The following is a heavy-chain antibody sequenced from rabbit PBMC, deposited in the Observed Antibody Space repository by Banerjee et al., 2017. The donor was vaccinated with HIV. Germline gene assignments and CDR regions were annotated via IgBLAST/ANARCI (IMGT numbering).Heavy chain of an antibody. CDR2: IDTGRIDKT. CDR3: ARDLAGVIGWNFGL. V-gene: IGHV1S45*01. D-gene: IGHD4-1*01. Sequence: QEQLEESGGDLVKPEGSLTLTCTASGFTLSSYYMCWVRQAPGRGLEWIACIDTGRIDKTAYASWAKGRFTISKASWTTVTLQMTSLTAADTASYFCARDLAGVIGWNFGLWGPGTLVTVS. J-gene: IGHJ4*01. CDR1: GFTLSSYY.